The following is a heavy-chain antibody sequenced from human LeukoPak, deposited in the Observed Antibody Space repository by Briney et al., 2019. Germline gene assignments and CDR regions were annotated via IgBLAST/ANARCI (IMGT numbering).Heavy chain of an antibody. CDR3: ARARRDRSWYIDDC. V-gene: IGHV3-21*01. Sequence: PGGSLRLSCAASGFNFDDYGMSWVRQAPGKGLEWVSSISSSSSYIYYADSVKGRFTISRDNAKNSLYLQMNSLRAEDTAVYYCARARRDRSWYIDDCWGQGTLVTVSS. CDR2: ISSSSSYI. D-gene: IGHD6-13*01. CDR1: GFNFDDYG. J-gene: IGHJ4*02.